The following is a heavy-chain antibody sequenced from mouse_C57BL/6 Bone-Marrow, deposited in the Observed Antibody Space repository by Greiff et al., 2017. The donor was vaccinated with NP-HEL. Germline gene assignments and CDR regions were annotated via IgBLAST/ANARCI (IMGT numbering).Heavy chain of an antibody. CDR3: ARDYGSFYYYAMDY. V-gene: IGHV14-2*01. Sequence: EVQLVESGAELVKPGASVKLSCTASGFNITDYYMHWVKQRTEQGLEWIGRIDPEDGETQYAPKFQGKATITADTSSNTAYLQLSSLTSEDTAVYYCARDYGSFYYYAMDYWGQGTSVTVSS. CDR1: GFNITDYY. D-gene: IGHD1-1*01. J-gene: IGHJ4*01. CDR2: IDPEDGET.